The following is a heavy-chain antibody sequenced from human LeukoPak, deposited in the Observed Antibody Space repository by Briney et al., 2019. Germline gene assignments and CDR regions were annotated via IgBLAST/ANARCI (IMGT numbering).Heavy chain of an antibody. CDR2: INSAGST. CDR1: GFTFSSYA. V-gene: IGHV3-23*01. CDR3: ARGPLHHSSSDNWFDP. D-gene: IGHD6-6*01. Sequence: PGGSLRLSCAASGFTFSSYAMSWVRQAPGKGLEWVSAINSAGSTYYGDSVRGRFTISRDNSKNVLHLQMNSLRAEDTALYYCARGPLHHSSSDNWFDPWGQGTLVTVSS. J-gene: IGHJ5*02.